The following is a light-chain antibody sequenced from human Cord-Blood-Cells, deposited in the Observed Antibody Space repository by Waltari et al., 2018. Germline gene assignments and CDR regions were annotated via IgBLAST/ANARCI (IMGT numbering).Light chain of an antibody. CDR2: AAS. Sequence: IQMTQSPSSLSASVGDRVTITCRASQSISSYLNWYQQKPGKAPKLLIYAASSLQSGVPSRFSVSGSGTDFTLTISSLQPEDFATYYCQQSYSTLTFGPGTKVDIK. J-gene: IGKJ3*01. CDR3: QQSYSTLT. CDR1: QSISSY. V-gene: IGKV1-39*01.